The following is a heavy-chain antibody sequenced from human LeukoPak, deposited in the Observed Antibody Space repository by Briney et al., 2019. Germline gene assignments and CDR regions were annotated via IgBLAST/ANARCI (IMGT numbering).Heavy chain of an antibody. CDR1: GFTFSSYW. CDR3: ARGGIAAAGTDWFDP. J-gene: IGHJ5*02. CDR2: ISSSGSTI. V-gene: IGHV3-48*04. Sequence: GGSLRLSCAASGFTFSSYWMSWVRQAPGKGLEWVSYISSSGSTIYYADSVKGRFTISRDNAKNSLYLQMNSLRAEDTAVYYCARGGIAAAGTDWFDPWGQGTLVTVSS. D-gene: IGHD6-13*01.